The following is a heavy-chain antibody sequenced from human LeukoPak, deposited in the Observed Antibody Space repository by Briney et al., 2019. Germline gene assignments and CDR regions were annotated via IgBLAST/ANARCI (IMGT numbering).Heavy chain of an antibody. CDR3: AREGIVVVPAAMERAFDI. CDR1: GGTFSSYA. J-gene: IGHJ3*02. CDR2: IIPIFGTA. V-gene: IGHV1-69*13. D-gene: IGHD2-2*01. Sequence: SVKVSCKASGGTFSSYAISWVRQAPGQGLEWMGGIIPIFGTANYAQKFQGRVTITADESTSTAYMELRSLRSDDTAVYYCAREGIVVVPAAMERAFDIWGQGTMVTVSS.